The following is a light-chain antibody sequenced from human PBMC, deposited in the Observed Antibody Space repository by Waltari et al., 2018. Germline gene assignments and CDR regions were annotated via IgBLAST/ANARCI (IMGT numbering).Light chain of an antibody. Sequence: EIVLTQSPATLSMSPGESAPLSCMASQSVSSSLAWYQHKPGQAPRLLIYDASKRATGIPARFSGSGSGTDFTLTISNLEREDFVVYFCQQRSKWPPLTFGQGTKLEIK. CDR3: QQRSKWPPLT. CDR1: QSVSSS. CDR2: DAS. J-gene: IGKJ2*01. V-gene: IGKV3-11*01.